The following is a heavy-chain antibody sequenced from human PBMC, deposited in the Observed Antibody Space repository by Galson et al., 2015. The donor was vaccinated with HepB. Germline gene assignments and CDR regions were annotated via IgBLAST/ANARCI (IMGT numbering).Heavy chain of an antibody. CDR3: AKDVGFTTLVRGVVTSRYYYYGMDV. CDR1: GFTFISYG. CDR2: ISYDGNNK. Sequence: SLRLSCAASGFTFISYGMHWARQAPGKGLEWVAFISYDGNNKYYADSMKGRFTISRDNSKDTLYLQMNSLRGEDTAIYYCAKDVGFTTLVRGVVTSRYYYYGMDVWGQGTTVTVSS. D-gene: IGHD3-10*01. V-gene: IGHV3-30*18. J-gene: IGHJ6*02.